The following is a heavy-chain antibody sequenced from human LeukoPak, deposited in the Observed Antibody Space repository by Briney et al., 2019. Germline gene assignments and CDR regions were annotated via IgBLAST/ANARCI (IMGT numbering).Heavy chain of an antibody. Sequence: SETLSLTCTVSGGSISSSYWSWIRQPPGKGLEWLGYIYYSGSTKYNPSLKSRVTISVDTSKNQFSLKLTSVTAADTAVYYCARLYYDSSALDQWGQGTLVTVSS. CDR3: ARLYYDSSALDQ. D-gene: IGHD3-22*01. J-gene: IGHJ4*02. V-gene: IGHV4-59*08. CDR1: GGSISSSY. CDR2: IYYSGST.